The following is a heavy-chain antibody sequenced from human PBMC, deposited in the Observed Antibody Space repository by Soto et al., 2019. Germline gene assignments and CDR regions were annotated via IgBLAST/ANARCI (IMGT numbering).Heavy chain of an antibody. Sequence: SGPTLVNPTQTLTLTCTFSGFSLSTSGVGVGWIRQPPGKALEWLALIYWDDDKRYSPSLKSRLTITKDTSKNQVVLTMTNMDPVDTATYYCARRSAGYYYSYLDVWGKGTTVTVSS. CDR2: IYWDDDK. J-gene: IGHJ6*03. V-gene: IGHV2-5*02. CDR3: ARRSAGYYYSYLDV. CDR1: GFSLSTSGVG. D-gene: IGHD1-26*01.